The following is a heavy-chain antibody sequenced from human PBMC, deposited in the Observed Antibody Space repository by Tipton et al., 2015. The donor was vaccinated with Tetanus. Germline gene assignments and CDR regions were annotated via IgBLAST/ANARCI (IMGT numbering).Heavy chain of an antibody. Sequence: TLSLTCTVSGGSISSYYWSWIRQPPGKGLEWIGYIYYSGSTNYNTSLKSRVTISVDTSKNQFSLKLSYVTAADTAVYYCARGSGSYFGDFDYWVQGTLVTVSS. CDR2: IYYSGST. D-gene: IGHD3-10*01. V-gene: IGHV4-59*01. J-gene: IGHJ4*02. CDR3: ARGSGSYFGDFDY. CDR1: GGSISSYY.